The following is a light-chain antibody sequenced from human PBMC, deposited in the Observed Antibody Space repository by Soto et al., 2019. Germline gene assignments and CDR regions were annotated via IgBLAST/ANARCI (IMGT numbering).Light chain of an antibody. CDR3: QLWDSSTDHVV. CDR1: NIGNTG. Sequence: SYELTQPPSVSVAPGQTARITCGGNNIGNTGVHWYQQKPGQAPVLVVYDDNDRPSGIPERFSGSNSGNTATLTINRVEAGDEADFYCQLWDSSTDHVVFGGGTKVTVL. J-gene: IGLJ2*01. V-gene: IGLV3-21*02. CDR2: DDN.